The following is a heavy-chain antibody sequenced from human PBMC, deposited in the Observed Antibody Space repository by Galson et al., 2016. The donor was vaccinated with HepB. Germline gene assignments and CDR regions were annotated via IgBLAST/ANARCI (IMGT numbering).Heavy chain of an antibody. D-gene: IGHD2-2*01. CDR1: GFTFSSYG. CDR2: ISYDGSNK. J-gene: IGHJ4*02. V-gene: IGHV3-30*18. Sequence: SLRLSCAAPGFTFSSYGMHWVRQAPGKGLEWVAFISYDGSNKKYADSVKGRFTISRDNSKKTLYLQMNSLRAEDTAVYYCAKDGRIYCSSASCHDHFHYWGQGTLVTASA. CDR3: AKDGRIYCSSASCHDHFHY.